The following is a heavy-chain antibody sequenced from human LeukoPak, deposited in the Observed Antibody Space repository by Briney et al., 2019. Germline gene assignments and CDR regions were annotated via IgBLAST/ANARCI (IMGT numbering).Heavy chain of an antibody. V-gene: IGHV1-2*02. CDR2: INPNSGGT. CDR1: GYTFTGYY. CDR3: ARDPMYYYDSSGSHFDY. Sequence: ASVKVSCKASGYTFTGYYMHWVRQAPGQGLEWMGWINPNSGGTNYAQKLQGRVTMTTDTSTSTAYMELRSLRSDDTAVYYCARDPMYYYDSSGSHFDYWGQGTLVTVSS. J-gene: IGHJ4*02. D-gene: IGHD3-22*01.